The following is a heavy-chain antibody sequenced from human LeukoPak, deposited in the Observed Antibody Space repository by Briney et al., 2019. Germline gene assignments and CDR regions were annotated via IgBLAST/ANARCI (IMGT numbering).Heavy chain of an antibody. J-gene: IGHJ4*02. D-gene: IGHD2-2*01. CDR2: ISYDGSNK. V-gene: IGHV3-30*03. Sequence: GGSLRLSCAASGFTFSSYGMHWVRQAPGKGLEWVAVISYDGSNKYYADSVKGRFTISRDNSKNTLYLQMNSLRAEDTAVYYCARLGGMVPAAYEDYWGQGTLVTVSS. CDR1: GFTFSSYG. CDR3: ARLGGMVPAAYEDY.